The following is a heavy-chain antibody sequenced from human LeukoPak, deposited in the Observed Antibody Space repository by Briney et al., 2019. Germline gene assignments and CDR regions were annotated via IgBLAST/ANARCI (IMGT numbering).Heavy chain of an antibody. V-gene: IGHV1-46*01. CDR2: INPSGGST. D-gene: IGHD3-3*01. Sequence: ASVKVSRKASGYTFTSYYMHWVRQAPGQGLEWMGIINPSGGSTSYAQKFQGRVTMTRDTSTSTVYMELSSLRSEDTAVYYCARGTSLRFLEWDRDYGMGVWGQGTTVTVSS. CDR1: GYTFTSYY. J-gene: IGHJ6*02. CDR3: ARGTSLRFLEWDRDYGMGV.